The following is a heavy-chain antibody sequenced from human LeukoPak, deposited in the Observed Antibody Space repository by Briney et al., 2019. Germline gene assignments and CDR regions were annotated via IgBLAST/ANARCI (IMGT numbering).Heavy chain of an antibody. Sequence: GGSLRLSCAASGFTFSRYWIHWVRQAPGKGLEWVSRINPDGSTTTYADSVKGRFTISRDNAKNTVYLQMNSLRAEDTAVYYCAREHNFFDYWGQGTLVTVSS. CDR2: INPDGSTT. V-gene: IGHV3-74*01. J-gene: IGHJ4*02. D-gene: IGHD2-21*01. CDR3: AREHNFFDY. CDR1: GFTFSRYW.